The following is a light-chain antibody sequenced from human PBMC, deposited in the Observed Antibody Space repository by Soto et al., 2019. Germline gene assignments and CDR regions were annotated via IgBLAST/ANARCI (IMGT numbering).Light chain of an antibody. CDR3: QKYNNWPRT. V-gene: IGKV3-15*01. J-gene: IGKJ1*01. CDR2: GES. Sequence: EVVVTKSVETVSVSPGEGDTLSCRASRSISRYLAWYQHQPGQDPRLLIYGESTRATGIPDRFSGSGSGTEFTLTIRSLQSEDFAVYYCQKYNNWPRTVGKGTKVDIK. CDR1: RSISRY.